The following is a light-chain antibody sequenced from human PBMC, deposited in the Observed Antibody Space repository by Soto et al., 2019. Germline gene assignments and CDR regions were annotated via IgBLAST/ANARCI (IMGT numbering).Light chain of an antibody. J-gene: IGKJ3*01. CDR2: DIS. CDR3: QQRATWPPLIT. V-gene: IGKV3-11*01. CDR1: QSVTTN. Sequence: EIVLTQSPATLSLSPGERATLSCRTSQSVTTNFAWYQQKPGQAPRLLIYDISNRATGIPDRFSGSGSGTDFTLTISRPEPEDFAVYYCQQRATWPPLITVGPGTKVEIK.